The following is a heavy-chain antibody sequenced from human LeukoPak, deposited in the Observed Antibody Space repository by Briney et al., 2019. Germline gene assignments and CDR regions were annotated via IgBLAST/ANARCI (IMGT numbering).Heavy chain of an antibody. D-gene: IGHD4-17*01. J-gene: IGHJ4*02. V-gene: IGHV3-21*01. CDR2: ISRSGDYI. CDR3: ASPSSYGDYYFGY. CDR1: GFSFSAYG. Sequence: PGGSLRLTCAASGFSFSAYGMNWVRQGPGKGLEWVSCISRSGDYIYYADSVKGRYTISRDNAENSVYLQMNSLRAEDTAIYYCASPSSYGDYYFGYWGQGTLVTVSS.